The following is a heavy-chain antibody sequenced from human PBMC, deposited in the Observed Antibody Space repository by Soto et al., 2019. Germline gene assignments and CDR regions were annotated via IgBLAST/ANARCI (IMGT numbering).Heavy chain of an antibody. V-gene: IGHV5-51*01. D-gene: IGHD2-15*01. J-gene: IGHJ5*02. Sequence: PGESLKISCKGSGYIFRSYWIGWVRQMPGKGLEWMGIIYPGDSVTSYSPSFQGQVTISADKSITTAYLQWSSLKPSDTAMYYCARHDAGSDIDIVSWGQGTLVTVSS. CDR3: ARHDAGSDIDIVS. CDR1: GYIFRSYW. CDR2: IYPGDSVT.